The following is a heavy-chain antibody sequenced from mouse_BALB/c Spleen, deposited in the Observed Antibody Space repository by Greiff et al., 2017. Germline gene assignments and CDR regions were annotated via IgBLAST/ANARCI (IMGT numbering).Heavy chain of an antibody. CDR2: ISSGGST. Sequence: VQLKESGGGLVKPGGSLKLSCAASGFTFSSYAMSWVRQTPEKRLEWVASISSGGSTYYPDSVKGRFTISRDNARNILYLQMSSLRSEDTAMYYCARVSTTGSWFAYWGQGTLVTVSA. CDR3: ARVSTTGSWFAY. J-gene: IGHJ3*01. D-gene: IGHD2-12*01. CDR1: GFTFSSYA. V-gene: IGHV5-6-5*01.